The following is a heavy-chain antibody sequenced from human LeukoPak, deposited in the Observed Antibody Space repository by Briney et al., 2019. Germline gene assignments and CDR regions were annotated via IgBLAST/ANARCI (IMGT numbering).Heavy chain of an antibody. D-gene: IGHD3-3*01. V-gene: IGHV3-30*02. J-gene: IGHJ4*02. CDR1: GFTFSSYG. CDR2: IRYDGSNK. Sequence: GGSLRLSCAVSGFTFSSYGMHWVRQAPGKGLEWVAFIRYDGSNKYYADSVKGRFTISRDNSRNTLSLQMNSLRAEDTAVYSCAKDRLGLDDWGDYYDYWGQGTLDTVSS. CDR3: AKDRLGLDDWGDYYDY.